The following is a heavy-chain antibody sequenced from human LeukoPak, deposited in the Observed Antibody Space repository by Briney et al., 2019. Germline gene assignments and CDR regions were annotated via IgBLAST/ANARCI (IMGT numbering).Heavy chain of an antibody. CDR2: ISSDGTHK. D-gene: IGHD2-15*01. J-gene: IGHJ6*02. CDR3: ARDKVASWYYYGMDV. V-gene: IGHV3-30*03. Sequence: GRSLSLSCAASGFIFSTFGMHWVRQAPGKGPEWVAVISSDGTHKMYADSVKGRFTISRDNSEKKLYLQMNSLRVEDTAMYYCARDKVASWYYYGMDVWGQGTTVSVSS. CDR1: GFIFSTFG.